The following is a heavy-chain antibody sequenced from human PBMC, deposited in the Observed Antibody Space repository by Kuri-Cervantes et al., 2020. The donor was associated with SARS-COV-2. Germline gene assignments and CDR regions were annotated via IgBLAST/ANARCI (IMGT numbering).Heavy chain of an antibody. CDR2: KWYGGSNK. V-gene: IGHV3-33*01. CDR1: GFISSSYG. CDR3: ARSHKDFVVVPAARGYYYGMDV. D-gene: IGHD2-2*01. Sequence: SSASAGFISSSYGMHLVLQAPGKGQGWVAVKWYGGSNKYDQDSVKGRFTISRDNFKNTLFLQMTSLRADDTAVYYCARSHKDFVVVPAARGYYYGMDVWGQGTTVTVSS. J-gene: IGHJ6*02.